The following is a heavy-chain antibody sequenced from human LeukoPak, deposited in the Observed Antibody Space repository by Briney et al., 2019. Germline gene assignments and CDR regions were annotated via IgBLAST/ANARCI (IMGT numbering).Heavy chain of an antibody. V-gene: IGHV3-9*01. CDR3: AKDLQYQLHHSRGIDFDY. CDR2: ISWNSGSI. J-gene: IGHJ4*02. D-gene: IGHD2-2*01. Sequence: GGSLRLSCAASGFTFDDYAMHWVRQAPGKGLEWVSGISWNSGSIGYADSVKGRFTISRDNAKNSLYLQMNSLRAEDTALYYCAKDLQYQLHHSRGIDFDYWGQGTLATVSS. CDR1: GFTFDDYA.